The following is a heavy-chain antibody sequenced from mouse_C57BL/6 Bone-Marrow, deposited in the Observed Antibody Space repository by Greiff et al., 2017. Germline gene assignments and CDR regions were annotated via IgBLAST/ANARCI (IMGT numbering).Heavy chain of an antibody. V-gene: IGHV1-15*01. Sequence: VQLQQSGAELVRPGASVTLSCTASGYTFTDYEMHWVKQTPVHGLEWIGAIDPETGGTAYNQKFKGKAILTADKSSSTAYRELRSLTSEDSAVYYCTRSHYGSSSDYWGQGTTLTVSS. CDR3: TRSHYGSSSDY. D-gene: IGHD1-1*01. J-gene: IGHJ2*01. CDR2: IDPETGGT. CDR1: GYTFTDYE.